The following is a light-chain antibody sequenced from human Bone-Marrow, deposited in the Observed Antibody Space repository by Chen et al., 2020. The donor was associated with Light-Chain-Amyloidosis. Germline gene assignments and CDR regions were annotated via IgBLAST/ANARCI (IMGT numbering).Light chain of an antibody. CDR1: QTISSNY. CDR3: QQYGTSPLT. V-gene: IGKV3-20*01. Sequence: IVLTQSPGTLSLSPGEGANLSCRASQTISSNYLTWYQQKFGQAPRLLIYGSSSRATGIPDRFTGSGSGTDFTLTINRLEPEDFAMYYCQQYGTSPLTFGVGTKVEIK. CDR2: GSS. J-gene: IGKJ4*01.